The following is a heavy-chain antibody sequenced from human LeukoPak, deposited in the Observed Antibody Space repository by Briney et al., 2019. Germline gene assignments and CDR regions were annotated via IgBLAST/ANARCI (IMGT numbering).Heavy chain of an antibody. J-gene: IGHJ4*02. D-gene: IGHD5-24*01. Sequence: PGGSLRLSCAASGFTFSSHAMNWVRQAPGRGLEWVSTISGSGSNTYYADSVKGRFTISRDNSKNTLYLQVNSLRVEDTALYYCAKGLRGYNRPIDHWGQGTLVTVSS. CDR3: AKGLRGYNRPIDH. V-gene: IGHV3-23*01. CDR1: GFTFSSHA. CDR2: ISGSGSNT.